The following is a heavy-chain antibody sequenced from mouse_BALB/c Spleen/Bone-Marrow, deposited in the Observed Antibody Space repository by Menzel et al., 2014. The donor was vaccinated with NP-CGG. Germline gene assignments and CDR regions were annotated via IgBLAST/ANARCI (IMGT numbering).Heavy chain of an antibody. J-gene: IGHJ3*01. CDR3: ASLGYYGWFAY. Sequence: EVKLVESGGGLVQPGGSLKLSCAASGFDFSRYWMSWVRQAPGKRLQWIGEINPESNTINYTPSLKDKFIISRDNAKNTLYLQMSKVRSEDTALYCCASLGYYGWFAYWGQGTLVTVSA. CDR1: GFDFSRYW. D-gene: IGHD2-3*01. CDR2: INPESNTI. V-gene: IGHV4-1*02.